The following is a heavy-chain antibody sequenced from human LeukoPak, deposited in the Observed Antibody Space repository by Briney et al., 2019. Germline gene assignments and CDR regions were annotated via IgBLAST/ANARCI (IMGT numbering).Heavy chain of an antibody. J-gene: IGHJ5*02. CDR1: GGSFSGYY. V-gene: IGHV4-34*01. CDR2: INHSGST. Sequence: PSETLSLTCAVYGGSFSGYYWSWIRQPPGKGLEWIGEINHSGSTNYNPSLKSRVTISVDTSKNQFSLKLSSVTAADTAVYYCARAKRLGDILTGYYIRWFDPWGQGTLVTVSS. D-gene: IGHD3-9*01. CDR3: ARAKRLGDILTGYYIRWFDP.